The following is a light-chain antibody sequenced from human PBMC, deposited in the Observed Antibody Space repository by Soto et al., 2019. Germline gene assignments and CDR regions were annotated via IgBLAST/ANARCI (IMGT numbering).Light chain of an antibody. CDR1: QVTCRY. CDR2: RAS. Sequence: ENVLTQSPGTQSWSPGERATLSCRASQVTCRYVSWYQQRPGQAPRHLIYRASSRATGIPNRFRGSGSGTDFTLTISSLGREDFAVYYCQQDSTSPFSFVHGTRLEI. CDR3: QQDSTSPFS. V-gene: IGKV3-20*01. J-gene: IGKJ5*01.